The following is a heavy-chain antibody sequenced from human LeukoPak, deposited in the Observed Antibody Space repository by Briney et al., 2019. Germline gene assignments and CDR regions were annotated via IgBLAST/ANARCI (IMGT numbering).Heavy chain of an antibody. J-gene: IGHJ5*02. CDR2: ISAYNGNT. CDR3: ARAGSPPLSKRRAQGAAAGTCWFDP. V-gene: IGHV1-18*01. D-gene: IGHD6-13*01. CDR1: GYTFTSYG. Sequence: ASVKVSCKASGYTFTSYGISWVRQAPGQGLEWMGWISAYNGNTNYAQKLQGRVTMTTDTSTSTAYMELRSLRSDDTAVYYCARAGSPPLSKRRAQGAAAGTCWFDPWGQGTLVTVS.